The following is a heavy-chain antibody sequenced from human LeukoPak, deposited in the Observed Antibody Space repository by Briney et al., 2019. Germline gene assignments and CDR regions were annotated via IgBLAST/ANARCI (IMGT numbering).Heavy chain of an antibody. V-gene: IGHV4-34*01. CDR3: ARIRPGLVEPYYFDY. CDR1: GGSFSGYY. J-gene: IGHJ4*02. D-gene: IGHD2-8*02. Sequence: PWETLSLTCAVYGGSFSGYYWSWIRQPPGKGLEWIGEINHSGSTNYNPSLKSRVTLSIDTSKNQLSLRLSSVTASDTAVYFCARIRPGLVEPYYFDYWGQGTLLTVSS. CDR2: INHSGST.